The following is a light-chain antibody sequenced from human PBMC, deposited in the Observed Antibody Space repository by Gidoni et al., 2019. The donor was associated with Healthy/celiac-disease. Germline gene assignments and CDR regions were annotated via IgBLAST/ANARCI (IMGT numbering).Light chain of an antibody. V-gene: IGLV3-21*02. CDR3: QVWDSSSDHVV. Sequence: SYVLTQPPSVSVAPGQTARITCDGNNIGSKSVHWYQQKPGQAPVLVVYDDRDRPSGIPERFSGCNSGNTATLTISRVEAGDEADYYCQVWDSSSDHVVFGGGTKLTVL. J-gene: IGLJ2*01. CDR1: NIGSKS. CDR2: DDR.